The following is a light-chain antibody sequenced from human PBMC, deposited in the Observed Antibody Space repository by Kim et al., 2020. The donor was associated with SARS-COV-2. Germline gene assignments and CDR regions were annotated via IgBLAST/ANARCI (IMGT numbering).Light chain of an antibody. Sequence: SYELTQPPSVSVSPGQTARITCSGDALPKQYAYWYQQKPGQAPVLVIYKDSERPSGIPERFSGSSSGTTVTLTISGVQAEDEADYYCQSADSSGTLWVFGGETQLTVL. CDR3: QSADSSGTLWV. J-gene: IGLJ3*02. V-gene: IGLV3-25*03. CDR1: ALPKQY. CDR2: KDS.